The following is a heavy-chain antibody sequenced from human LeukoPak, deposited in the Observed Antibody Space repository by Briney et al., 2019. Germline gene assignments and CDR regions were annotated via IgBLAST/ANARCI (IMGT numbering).Heavy chain of an antibody. CDR1: GFTFSLCI. D-gene: IGHD2-15*01. CDR2: ISSGSDYI. CDR3: ARGGRRFDS. V-gene: IGHV3-21*01. J-gene: IGHJ5*01. Sequence: PGRSLRLSCAASGFTFSLCIMNWVRQAPGKGLEWVSSISSGSDYIFYGDSLKGRFSISRDNAKNSLYLQMNSLRAEDTAVYYCARGGRRFDSWGQGTLVSVSS.